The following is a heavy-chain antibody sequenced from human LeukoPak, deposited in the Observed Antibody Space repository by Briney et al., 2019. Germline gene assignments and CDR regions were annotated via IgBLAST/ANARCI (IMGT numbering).Heavy chain of an antibody. V-gene: IGHV3-74*01. CDR3: ARQSNYVLDY. J-gene: IGHJ4*02. D-gene: IGHD4/OR15-4a*01. CDR2: INSDGCST. CDR1: GFTFSSYW. Sequence: GGSLRLSCAASGFTFSSYWMHWVRQAPGKGLLWVSRINSDGCSTNYADSVKGRFTISRDNAKNTLYLHMNSLRAEDTAMYYCARQSNYVLDYWGQGTLVTVSS.